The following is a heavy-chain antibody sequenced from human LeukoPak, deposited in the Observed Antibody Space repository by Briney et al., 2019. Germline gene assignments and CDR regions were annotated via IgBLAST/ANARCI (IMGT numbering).Heavy chain of an antibody. Sequence: SQTLSLTCTVSGGSISSGGYYWSWIRQHPGKGLGWIGYIYYSGSTYYNPSLKSRVTISVDTSKNQFSLKLSSVTAADTAVYYCARVVSSGYYCYYMDVWGKGTTVTVSS. J-gene: IGHJ6*03. CDR2: IYYSGST. CDR3: ARVVSSGYYCYYMDV. CDR1: GGSISSGGYY. V-gene: IGHV4-31*03. D-gene: IGHD1-14*01.